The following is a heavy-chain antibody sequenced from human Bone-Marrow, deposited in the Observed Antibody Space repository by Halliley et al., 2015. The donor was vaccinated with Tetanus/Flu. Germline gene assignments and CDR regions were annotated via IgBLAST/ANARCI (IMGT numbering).Heavy chain of an antibody. D-gene: IGHD5-12*01. V-gene: IGHV3-48*02. J-gene: IGHJ4*02. CDR3: ARIGIVATMGDY. Sequence: LEWVSYISTGNTIYYADSVKGRFTISRDNAKNSLYLQMNSLRNEDTAVYYCARIGIVATMGDYWGQGTLVTVSS. CDR2: ISTGNTI.